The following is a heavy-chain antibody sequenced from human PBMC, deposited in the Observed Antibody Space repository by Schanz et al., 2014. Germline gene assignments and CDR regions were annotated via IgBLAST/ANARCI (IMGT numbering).Heavy chain of an antibody. Sequence: EVQLLESGGGLVEPGGSLRLSCAASGFNFSDYAMCWVRQAPGKGLEWVSAISGGGGTTYYTDSVKGRFTISRDNAKNTLYLQMNTLRAEDTAVYYCARKMKLGVYGGKGHDSLDIWRHGTMVTASS. CDR2: ISGGGGTT. V-gene: IGHV3-23*01. CDR3: ARKMKLGVYGGKGHDSLDI. J-gene: IGHJ3*02. CDR1: GFNFSDYA. D-gene: IGHD4-17*01.